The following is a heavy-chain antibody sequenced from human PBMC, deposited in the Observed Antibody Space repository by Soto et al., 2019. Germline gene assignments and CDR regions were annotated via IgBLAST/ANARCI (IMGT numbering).Heavy chain of an antibody. D-gene: IGHD6-19*01. Sequence: GGSLRLSCAASGFTFNSNYMSLVRQAPGKELEWGSVIYSGGSTYYADSVKGRFTISRDNSKKTMYLQMNSLRAEDTDVYYCERANSSGDDFYYYYGMDVWGQGTTVTVSS. CDR2: IYSGGST. CDR1: GFTFNSNY. V-gene: IGHV3-66*01. CDR3: ERANSSGDDFYYYYGMDV. J-gene: IGHJ6*02.